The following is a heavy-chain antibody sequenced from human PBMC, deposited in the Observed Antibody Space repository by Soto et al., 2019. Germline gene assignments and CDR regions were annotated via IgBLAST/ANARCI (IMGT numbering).Heavy chain of an antibody. Sequence: PGGSLRLSCAASGFTFSSYWMSWVRQAPGKGLEWVANIKQDGSEKYYVDSVKGRFTISRDNAKNSLYLQMNSLRAEDTAVYYCARDESDSSGYYWYYYYGMDVWRQGTRVIVSS. CDR3: ARDESDSSGYYWYYYYGMDV. CDR1: GFTFSSYW. V-gene: IGHV3-7*03. CDR2: IKQDGSEK. D-gene: IGHD3-22*01. J-gene: IGHJ6*02.